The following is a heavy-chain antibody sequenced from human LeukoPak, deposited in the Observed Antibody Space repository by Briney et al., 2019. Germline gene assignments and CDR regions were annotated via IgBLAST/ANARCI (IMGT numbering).Heavy chain of an antibody. Sequence: GGSLRLSCAASGFTFSSYTMNWVRQAPGKGLEWVSSISSGSTYIYYADSMKGRFTISRDNAKNSLYLQMDSLRAEDTAVYYCARHGRRGGVRGVIASWGQGTLVTVSS. D-gene: IGHD3-10*01. CDR1: GFTFSSYT. V-gene: IGHV3-21*01. J-gene: IGHJ5*02. CDR3: ARHGRRGGVRGVIAS. CDR2: ISSGSTYI.